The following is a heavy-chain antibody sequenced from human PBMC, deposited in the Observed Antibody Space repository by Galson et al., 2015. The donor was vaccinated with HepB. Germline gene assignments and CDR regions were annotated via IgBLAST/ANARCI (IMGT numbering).Heavy chain of an antibody. J-gene: IGHJ5*02. CDR1: GFTFSSYA. CDR3: AKDSDIVATNGNWFDP. CDR2: ISGSGRST. Sequence: SLRLSCAASGFTFSSYALSWVRQAPGKGLEWVSGISGSGRSTYYADSVKGRFTISRDKSKNTLYLQMNSLRAEDTAIYYCAKDSDIVATNGNWFDPWGQGTLVTVSS. V-gene: IGHV3-23*01. D-gene: IGHD5-12*01.